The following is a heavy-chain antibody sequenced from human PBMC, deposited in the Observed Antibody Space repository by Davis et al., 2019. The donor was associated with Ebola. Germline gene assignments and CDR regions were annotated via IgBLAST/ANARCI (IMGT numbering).Heavy chain of an antibody. D-gene: IGHD6-19*01. J-gene: IGHJ4*02. Sequence: ASVKVSCKASGYTFTSYGISWVRQAPGQGLEWMGWISGYNGNTNYAQKLQGRVTITRDTSASTAYMELSSLRSEDTAVYYCARDQWQWLGYYFDYWGQGTLVTVSS. V-gene: IGHV1-18*01. CDR2: ISGYNGNT. CDR1: GYTFTSYG. CDR3: ARDQWQWLGYYFDY.